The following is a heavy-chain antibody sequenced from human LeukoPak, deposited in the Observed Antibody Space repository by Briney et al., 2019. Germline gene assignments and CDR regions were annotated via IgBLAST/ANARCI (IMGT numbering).Heavy chain of an antibody. CDR1: GFTFSYYN. CDR3: VRAWGGGSYSDAFDI. Sequence: PGGSLRLSCAASGFTFSYYNMSWVRQAPGKGLEWVSSISSSSSHIYYADSVKGRFTISRDNAKNSLYLQMSSLRVEDTAVFYCVRAWGGGSYSDAFDIWGQGTMVTVSS. CDR2: ISSSSSHI. J-gene: IGHJ3*02. D-gene: IGHD1-26*01. V-gene: IGHV3-21*06.